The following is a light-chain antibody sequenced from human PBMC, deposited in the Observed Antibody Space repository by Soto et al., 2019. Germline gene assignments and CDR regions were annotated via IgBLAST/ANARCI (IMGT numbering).Light chain of an antibody. V-gene: IGLV2-14*01. J-gene: IGLJ1*01. CDR1: SSDVGGYKY. Sequence: QSALTQPASVSGSPGQSITIACTGTSSDVGGYKYVSWYQQHPGKAPKLMIYEVSNRPSGVSNRFSGSKSGNTASLTISGLQAEDDADYYCSSYSSSSTLVFGTGTKVTVL. CDR2: EVS. CDR3: SSYSSSSTLV.